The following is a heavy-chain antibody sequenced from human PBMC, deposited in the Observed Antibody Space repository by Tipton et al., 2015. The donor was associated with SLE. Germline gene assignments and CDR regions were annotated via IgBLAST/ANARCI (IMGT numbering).Heavy chain of an antibody. D-gene: IGHD1-26*01. V-gene: IGHV3-9*01. CDR2: ISWNSGRV. J-gene: IGHJ4*02. CDR1: GFAFDDYA. Sequence: SLRLSCAASGFAFDDYAIHWVRQAPGKGLEWVSGISWNSGRVGYADSVKGRFIISRDNAKKSLFLQMNSLRAEDTALYYCARRKVGGPVDSWGQGTLVTVSS. CDR3: ARRKVGGPVDS.